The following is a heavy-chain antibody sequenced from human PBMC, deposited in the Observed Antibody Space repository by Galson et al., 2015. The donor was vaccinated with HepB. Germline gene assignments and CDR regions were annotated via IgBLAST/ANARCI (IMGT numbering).Heavy chain of an antibody. D-gene: IGHD5-18*01. Sequence: SLRLSCAASGFTFSSYATSWVRQAPGKGLEWVSAISGSGGSTYYADSVKGRFTISRDNSKNTLYLQMNSLRAEDTAVYYCAKRIRHSYGYVDYWGQGTLVTVSS. CDR2: ISGSGGST. CDR3: AKRIRHSYGYVDY. J-gene: IGHJ4*02. V-gene: IGHV3-23*01. CDR1: GFTFSSYA.